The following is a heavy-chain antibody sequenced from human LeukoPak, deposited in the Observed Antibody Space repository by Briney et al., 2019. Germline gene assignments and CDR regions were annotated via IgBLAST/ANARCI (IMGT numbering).Heavy chain of an antibody. CDR3: AKAQLQYCSGGSCFDAFDM. V-gene: IGHV3-23*01. CDR2: ISHSGATT. J-gene: IGHJ3*02. D-gene: IGHD2-15*01. Sequence: GGSPRLSCAASGFTFSSYGMSWVRQPPGQGLEWVSAISHSGATTYYADSVKGRFTISRDNSNNTLYLQMNSLRAEDTAVYYCAKAQLQYCSGGSCFDAFDMWGQGTMVTVSS. CDR1: GFTFSSYG.